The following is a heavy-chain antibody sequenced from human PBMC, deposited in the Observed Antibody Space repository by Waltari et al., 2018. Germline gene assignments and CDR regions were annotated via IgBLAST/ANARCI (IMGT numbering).Heavy chain of an antibody. CDR1: GGSFNDYS. Sequence: QVQIHQWGAGLLRPSETLSLTCAVSGGSFNDYSWSWIRQPPGKGLEWIGQINHSGDTDYNPSLMSRVSMSVDTSKKQVSLKLTSVTAADTAMYYCGNLARWGQGTRVTVSS. J-gene: IGHJ3*01. CDR2: INHSGDT. V-gene: IGHV4-34*01. D-gene: IGHD1-1*01. CDR3: GNLAR.